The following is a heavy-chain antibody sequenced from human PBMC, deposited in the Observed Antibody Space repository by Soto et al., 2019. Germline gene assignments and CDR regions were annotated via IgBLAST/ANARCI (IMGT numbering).Heavy chain of an antibody. CDR2: ISDDGSNK. Sequence: QVQLVESGGGVVQPGRSLRLSCAASGFTFSSYGMHWVRQAPGKGLEWVAVISDDGSNKYYADSVKGRFTISRDNSKNTLYLQMNSLRAEDMAVYYCAKDQYGSGGSCSLGYWGQGTLVTVSS. D-gene: IGHD2-15*01. J-gene: IGHJ4*02. CDR1: GFTFSSYG. CDR3: AKDQYGSGGSCSLGY. V-gene: IGHV3-30*18.